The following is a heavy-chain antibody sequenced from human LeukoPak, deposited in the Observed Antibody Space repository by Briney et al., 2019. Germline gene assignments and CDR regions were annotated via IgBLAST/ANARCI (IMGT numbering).Heavy chain of an antibody. Sequence: SETLSLTCTVSGGSISSSSYYWGWIRQPPGTGLEWIGSIYYSGSTYYNPSLKSRVTISVDTSKNQFSLKLSSVTAADTAVYYCASPYCSGGSCYSMNYWGQGTLVTVSS. V-gene: IGHV4-39*01. CDR2: IYYSGST. D-gene: IGHD2-15*01. J-gene: IGHJ4*02. CDR3: ASPYCSGGSCYSMNY. CDR1: GGSISSSSYY.